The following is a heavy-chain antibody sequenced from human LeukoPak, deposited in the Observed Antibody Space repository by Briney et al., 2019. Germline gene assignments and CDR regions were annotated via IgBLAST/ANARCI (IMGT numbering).Heavy chain of an antibody. CDR2: IYYSGST. CDR3: ARAFLAEYYFVY. V-gene: IGHV4-31*03. Sequence: SQTLSLTCTVSGGSISSGGYYWSWIRQHPGKGLEWIGYIYYSGSTYYNPSLKSRVTISVDTSKNQFSLKLSSVTAADMAVYYCARAFLAEYYFVYWGQGTLVTVSS. CDR1: GGSISSGGYY. J-gene: IGHJ4*02. D-gene: IGHD1-14*01.